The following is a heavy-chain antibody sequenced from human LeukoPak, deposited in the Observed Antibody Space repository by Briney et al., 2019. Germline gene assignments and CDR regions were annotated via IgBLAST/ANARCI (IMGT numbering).Heavy chain of an antibody. CDR1: GFTFSSYD. J-gene: IGHJ4*02. CDR2: IGTAGDT. CDR3: ARGGALSGSYSGFDY. Sequence: PGGSLRLFCAACGFTFSSYDMHWVRHATGKGLEWVSDIGTAGDTYYPGSVKGRFTISTENAKNSLYLQMNSLRAGDTAVYYCARGGALSGSYSGFDYWGQGTLVTVSS. D-gene: IGHD1-26*01. V-gene: IGHV3-13*01.